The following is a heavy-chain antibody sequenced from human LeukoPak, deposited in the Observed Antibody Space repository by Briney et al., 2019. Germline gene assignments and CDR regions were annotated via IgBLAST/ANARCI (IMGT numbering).Heavy chain of an antibody. D-gene: IGHD1-26*01. CDR1: GFTFSDYY. CDR2: ITSSGSTI. Sequence: GGSLRLSCAASGFTFSDYYINWIRQAPGRGLEWVAYITSSGSTIYYADSVKGRFTISRDNSKNTLYLQMNSLRAEDTAVYYCAKDRVEWELPNAFDYWGQGTLVTVSS. V-gene: IGHV3-11*01. CDR3: AKDRVEWELPNAFDY. J-gene: IGHJ4*02.